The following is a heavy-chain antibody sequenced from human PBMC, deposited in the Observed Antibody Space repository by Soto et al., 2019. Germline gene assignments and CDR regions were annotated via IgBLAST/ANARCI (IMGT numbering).Heavy chain of an antibody. CDR3: ARPHPRTLAALEIPFAF. CDR2: TFSRGSD. Sequence: SETLSLTCTVSGDSIGNSHWSWIRQPPGKGLEWIGLTFSRGSDTYNPSLKSRVTISVDTSKNQLSLKLTSVTAADTAVYFCARPHPRTLAALEIPFAFWGKGTLVTVSS. V-gene: IGHV4-4*09. J-gene: IGHJ4*02. D-gene: IGHD6-25*01. CDR1: GDSIGNSH.